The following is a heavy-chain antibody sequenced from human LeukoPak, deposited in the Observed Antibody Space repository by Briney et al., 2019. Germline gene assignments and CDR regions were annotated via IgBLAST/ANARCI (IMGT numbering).Heavy chain of an antibody. CDR3: ARDGVGDEQGN. V-gene: IGHV4-39*07. Sequence: PSETLSLTCTVSGGSISSSSYYWGWIRQPPGKGLEWIGSIYYSGSTYYNPSLKSRVTISVDTSKNQFSLKLSSVTAADTAVYYCARDGVGDEQGNWGQGTLVTVSS. D-gene: IGHD2-8*01. CDR1: GGSISSSSYY. CDR2: IYYSGST. J-gene: IGHJ4*02.